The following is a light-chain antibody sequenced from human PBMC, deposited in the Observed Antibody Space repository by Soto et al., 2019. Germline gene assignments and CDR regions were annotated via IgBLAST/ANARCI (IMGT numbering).Light chain of an antibody. J-gene: IGKJ5*01. CDR3: QQNYNTSIA. V-gene: IGKV1-39*01. CDR2: AAS. Sequence: DFELTQSPSSLSAFVAHRVSISCRASQSISKFLNWYQQRPGTAPKLLIYAASTLESGVPSRFSGSGSGTDFTLTISSLQPEDFATYYCQQNYNTSIAFGQGTRLEI. CDR1: QSISKF.